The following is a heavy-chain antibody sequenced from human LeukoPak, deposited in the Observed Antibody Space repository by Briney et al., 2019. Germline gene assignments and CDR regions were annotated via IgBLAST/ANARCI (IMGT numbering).Heavy chain of an antibody. J-gene: IGHJ4*02. CDR2: INPNSGDT. CDR3: AIQGGYSYGSRPRELHHYFDY. V-gene: IGHV1-2*02. D-gene: IGHD5-18*01. CDR1: GYTFTGYY. Sequence: GASVKVSCKASGYTFTGYYLHWVRQAPGQGPEWMGWINPNSGDTNYAQKFQGRVTITRDTSIRTAYMELSRLRSDDTAVYYCAIQGGYSYGSRPRELHHYFDYWGRGTLVTVSS.